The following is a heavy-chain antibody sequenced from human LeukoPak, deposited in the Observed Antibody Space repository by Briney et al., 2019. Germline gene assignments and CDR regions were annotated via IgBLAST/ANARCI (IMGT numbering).Heavy chain of an antibody. J-gene: IGHJ6*03. D-gene: IGHD5-24*01. CDR2: ISRSGSTI. CDR3: ARDLGDGYKGPSYMDV. Sequence: TGGSLRLSCAASGFTFSDYYMSWIRQAPGKGLEWVSYISRSGSTIYYADSVKGRFTISRDNAKNSLYLQMNSLRAEDTAVYYCARDLGDGYKGPSYMDVWGKGTTVTISS. V-gene: IGHV3-11*04. CDR1: GFTFSDYY.